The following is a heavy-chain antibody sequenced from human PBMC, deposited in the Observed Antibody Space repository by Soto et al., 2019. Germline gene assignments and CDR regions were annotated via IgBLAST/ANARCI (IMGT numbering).Heavy chain of an antibody. CDR2: IYTSGST. CDR3: ARDGSRVVVTADDGMDV. Sequence: SETLSLTCTVCGGSISSYYWSWIRQPAGKGLEWIGRIYTSGSTNYNPSLKSRVTMSVDTSKNQFSLKLSSVTAADTAVYYCARDGSRVVVTADDGMDVWGQGTTVTVSS. J-gene: IGHJ6*02. CDR1: GGSISSYY. D-gene: IGHD2-21*02. V-gene: IGHV4-4*07.